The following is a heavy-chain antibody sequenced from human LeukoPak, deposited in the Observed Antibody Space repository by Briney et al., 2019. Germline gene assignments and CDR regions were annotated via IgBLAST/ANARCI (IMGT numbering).Heavy chain of an antibody. CDR3: ARDVYSSSSLFPLLYYYYGMDV. CDR1: GFTFSSYA. D-gene: IGHD6-6*01. CDR2: ISYDGSNK. V-gene: IGHV3-30-3*01. J-gene: IGHJ6*02. Sequence: GGSLRLSCAASGFTFSSYAMHWVRQAPGRGLEWVAVISYDGSNKYYADSVKGRFTISRDNSKNTLYLQMNSLRAEDTAVYYCARDVYSSSSLFPLLYYYYGMDVWGQGTTVTVSS.